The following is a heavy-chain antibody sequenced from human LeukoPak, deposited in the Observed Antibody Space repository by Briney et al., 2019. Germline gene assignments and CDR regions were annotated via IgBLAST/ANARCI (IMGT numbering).Heavy chain of an antibody. D-gene: IGHD2-15*01. V-gene: IGHV5-51*01. J-gene: IGHJ4*02. CDR2: IYPGDSDT. Sequence: GESLKISCKGSGYSFTNYWIGWVRQMPGKGLEWMGMIYPGDSDTRYSPSFQGQVTFSADKSISTAYLQRSSLKASDTAMYYCARDYCTGGNCYHFDYWGQGTLVTVSS. CDR1: GYSFTNYW. CDR3: ARDYCTGGNCYHFDY.